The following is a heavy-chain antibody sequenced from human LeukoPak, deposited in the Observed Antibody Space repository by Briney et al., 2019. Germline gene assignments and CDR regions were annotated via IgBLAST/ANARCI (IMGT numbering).Heavy chain of an antibody. V-gene: IGHV4-34*01. CDR2: INQSGGT. CDR3: ARRVDYYGV. CDR1: GGSFSGYY. D-gene: IGHD3-10*01. J-gene: IGHJ4*02. Sequence: SVTLSLTCAVYGGSFSGYYWNWIRQPPGKGLEWIGEINQSGGTNYNPSLKSRVTISVDTSKKQFSLKLSSVTAADTAVYYCARRVDYYGVWGQGTLVTVSS.